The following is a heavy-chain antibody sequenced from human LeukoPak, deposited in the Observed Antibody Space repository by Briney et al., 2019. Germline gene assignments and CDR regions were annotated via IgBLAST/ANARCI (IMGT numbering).Heavy chain of an antibody. D-gene: IGHD2-21*02. V-gene: IGHV3-21*01. Sequence: PGGSLRLSCAASGFTFSSYSMNWVRQAPGKGLEWVSSISSSSSYIYYADSVKGRFTISRDNAKNSLYLQMNSLRAEDTAVYCCARPSYCGGDCYSEYYFDYWGQGTLVTVSS. CDR1: GFTFSSYS. J-gene: IGHJ4*02. CDR3: ARPSYCGGDCYSEYYFDY. CDR2: ISSSSSYI.